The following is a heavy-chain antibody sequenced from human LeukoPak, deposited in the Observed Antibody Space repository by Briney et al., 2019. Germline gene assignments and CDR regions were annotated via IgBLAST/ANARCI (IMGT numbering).Heavy chain of an antibody. CDR1: GYSSSNYG. D-gene: IGHD6-13*01. Sequence: ASVKVSRKASGYSSSNYGISWVRQAPGQGLEWMGWIHIYRGNTNYAQKFQGRVTMTTDTSTSTVYMEVRGLRSDDTAMYYCARDVGITVADSFDPWGQGTLVTVSS. J-gene: IGHJ5*02. CDR3: ARDVGITVADSFDP. V-gene: IGHV1-18*01. CDR2: IHIYRGNT.